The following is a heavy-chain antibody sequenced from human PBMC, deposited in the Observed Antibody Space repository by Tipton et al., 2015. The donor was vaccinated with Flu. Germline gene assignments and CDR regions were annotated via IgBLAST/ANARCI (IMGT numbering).Heavy chain of an antibody. Sequence: TLSLTCTVSGGSISSSSYYWGWIRQPPGKGLEWIGGIYYSGSTYYNPSLKSRVTISVDTSKNQFSLKLSSVTAADTAVDYCARDYREFTMIVVVTTYFDYWGQGTLVTVSS. J-gene: IGHJ4*02. CDR1: GGSISSSSYY. CDR3: ARDYREFTMIVVVTTYFDY. V-gene: IGHV4-39*07. CDR2: IYYSGST. D-gene: IGHD3-22*01.